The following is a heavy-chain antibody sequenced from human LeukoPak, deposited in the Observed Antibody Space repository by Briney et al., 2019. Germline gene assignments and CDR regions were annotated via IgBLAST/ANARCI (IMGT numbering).Heavy chain of an antibody. CDR3: VRTHPLLYMDV. Sequence: PGGSLRLSCAASGFTFNGYNMNWFRQAPGKGLEWISYITSSSSSNYYADSVKGRFSISRDNAKNSLYLQMKNLRAADTAVYYCVRTHPLLYMDVWGKGTTVTVSS. J-gene: IGHJ6*03. CDR1: GFTFNGYN. CDR2: ITSSSSSN. V-gene: IGHV3-48*01.